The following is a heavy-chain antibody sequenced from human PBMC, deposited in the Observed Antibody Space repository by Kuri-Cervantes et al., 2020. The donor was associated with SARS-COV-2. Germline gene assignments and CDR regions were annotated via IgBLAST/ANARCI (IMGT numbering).Heavy chain of an antibody. D-gene: IGHD2-2*01. Sequence: ESLKISCTVSGGSISSYYWSWIRQPPGKGLEWIGYIYYSGSTNYNPSLKSRVTISVDTSKNQFSLKLSSVTAADTAVYYCARTHYATLLDIWGQGTMVTDSS. J-gene: IGHJ3*02. CDR1: GGSISSYY. CDR3: ARTHYATLLDI. CDR2: IYYSGST. V-gene: IGHV4-59*01.